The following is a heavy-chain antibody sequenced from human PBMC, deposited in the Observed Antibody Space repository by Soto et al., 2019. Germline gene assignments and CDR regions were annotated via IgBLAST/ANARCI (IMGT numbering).Heavy chain of an antibody. CDR1: GFIFGAHA. CDR2: INWIGGST. CDR3: ARHGGTPDLYFDY. J-gene: IGHJ4*02. V-gene: IGHV3-20*04. Sequence: GSLRLCCAASGFIFGAHAMSWVRQAPGKGLEWVSAINWIGGSTNYADSMKGRFTISRDNAKNSLYLQMSSLRAEDTALYYCARHGGTPDLYFDYWGQGTPVTVSS. D-gene: IGHD3-16*01.